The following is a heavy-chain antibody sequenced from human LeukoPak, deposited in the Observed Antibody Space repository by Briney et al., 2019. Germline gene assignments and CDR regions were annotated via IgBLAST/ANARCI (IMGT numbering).Heavy chain of an antibody. CDR2: IRLMNSDV. V-gene: IGHV5-51*01. D-gene: IGHD4-23*01. Sequence: GESLQISCKGSGYNFNTYWVAWVRQLPGKGLEWMGIIRLMNSDVRYSPSFQGQVTISADRSINTAYLQWSSLTASDTAMYYCASRPFETTVVPWDFYWGQGTQVSVSS. J-gene: IGHJ4*02. CDR1: GYNFNTYW. CDR3: ASRPFETTVVPWDFY.